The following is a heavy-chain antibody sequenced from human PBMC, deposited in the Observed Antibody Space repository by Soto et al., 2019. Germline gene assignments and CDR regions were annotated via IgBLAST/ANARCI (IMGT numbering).Heavy chain of an antibody. D-gene: IGHD2-15*01. Sequence: TSETLSLTCTVSGGSISSGGYYWSWIRQHPGKGLEWIGYIYYSGSTYYNPSLKSRVTISVDTSKSQFSLKLSSVTAADTAVYYCARGGWLYCSGGSCSLVGAFDIWAQGKMVTVPS. CDR3: ARGGWLYCSGGSCSLVGAFDI. CDR2: IYYSGST. J-gene: IGHJ3*02. CDR1: GGSISSGGYY. V-gene: IGHV4-31*03.